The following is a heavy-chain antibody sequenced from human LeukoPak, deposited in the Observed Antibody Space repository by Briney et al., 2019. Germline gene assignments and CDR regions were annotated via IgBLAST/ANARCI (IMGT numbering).Heavy chain of an antibody. CDR2: IYYSGST. J-gene: IGHJ4*02. CDR1: GGSISSGGYY. Sequence: SETLSLTCTVSGGSISSGGYYWSWIRQHPGKGLEWIGYIYYSGSTYYNPSLKSRVTISVDTSKNQFSLKLSSVTAADTAVYYCARSPISAYFDYWGQGTLVTVSS. CDR3: ARSPISAYFDY. V-gene: IGHV4-31*03. D-gene: IGHD6-25*01.